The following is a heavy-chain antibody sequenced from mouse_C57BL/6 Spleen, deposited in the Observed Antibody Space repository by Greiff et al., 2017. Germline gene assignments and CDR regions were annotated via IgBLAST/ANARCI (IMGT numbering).Heavy chain of an antibody. CDR1: GYTFTSYT. CDR3: ARDYYDSYFDY. CDR2: INPSSGYT. V-gene: IGHV1-4*01. J-gene: IGHJ2*01. D-gene: IGHD2-4*01. Sequence: QVQLQQSGAELARPGAPVKMSCKASGYTFTSYTMHWVKQRPGQGLEWIGYINPSSGYTKYNQKFKDKATLTADKSSSTAYMQLSSLTSEDSAVYYCARDYYDSYFDYWGQGTTLTVSS.